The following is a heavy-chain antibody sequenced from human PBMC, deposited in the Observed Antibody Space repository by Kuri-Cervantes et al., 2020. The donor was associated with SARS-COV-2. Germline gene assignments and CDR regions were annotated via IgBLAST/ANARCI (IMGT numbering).Heavy chain of an antibody. V-gene: IGHV3-74*01. CDR2: INSDGSST. Sequence: GESLKISCEASGFTFSSYWMHWVRQAPGKGLVWVSRINSDGSSTSYADSVKGRFTISRDNAKNTLYLQMNSLRAEDTAVYYCARERNLVPADNWFHPWGQGTLVTVSS. D-gene: IGHD2-2*01. CDR1: GFTFSSYW. CDR3: ARERNLVPADNWFHP. J-gene: IGHJ5*02.